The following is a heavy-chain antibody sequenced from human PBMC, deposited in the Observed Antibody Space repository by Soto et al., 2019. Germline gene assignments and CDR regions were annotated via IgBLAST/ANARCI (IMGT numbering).Heavy chain of an antibody. CDR2: MSGSGVTT. D-gene: IGHD3-22*01. Sequence: GGSLRLSCAASGFIFSSYAMSWVRQAPGKGLEWVSLMSGSGVTTYYADSVKGRFTISRDNSKKTLYLEMNSLRAEDTAVYYCAKAYYFYSSGYPYYYYYSMDVWGQGTTVTVSS. CDR1: GFIFSSYA. J-gene: IGHJ6*02. CDR3: AKAYYFYSSGYPYYYYYSMDV. V-gene: IGHV3-23*01.